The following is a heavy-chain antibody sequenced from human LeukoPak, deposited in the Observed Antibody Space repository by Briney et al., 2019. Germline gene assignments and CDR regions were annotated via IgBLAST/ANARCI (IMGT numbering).Heavy chain of an antibody. V-gene: IGHV4-31*03. J-gene: IGHJ4*02. D-gene: IGHD5-18*01. CDR3: ARGRAMVSYYFDY. Sequence: SQTLSLTCTVSGGSISSGGYYWSWIRQHPGKGLEWIGYIYYSGSTYYNPSLKSRVTISVDTSKNQFSLKLSSVTAADTAVYYCARGRAMVSYYFDYWGQGTLVTVSS. CDR2: IYYSGST. CDR1: GGSISSGGYY.